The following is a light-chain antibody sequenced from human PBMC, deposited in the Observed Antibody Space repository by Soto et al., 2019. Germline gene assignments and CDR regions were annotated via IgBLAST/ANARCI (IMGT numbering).Light chain of an antibody. CDR1: RSISSW. CDR3: QHDNSYSEA. CDR2: DAC. Sequence: DIQMTQAPSPMSASVGDRVSITCRASRSISSWLAWYQQKPGKAPKLLIYDACSLQSGVPSRFSGSGSGTEFTLTISSLQPDDFAAYYCQHDNSYSEAFGQGTKVDIK. V-gene: IGKV1-5*01. J-gene: IGKJ1*01.